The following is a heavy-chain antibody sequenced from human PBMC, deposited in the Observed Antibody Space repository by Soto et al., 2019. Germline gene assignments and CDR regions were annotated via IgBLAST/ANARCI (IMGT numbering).Heavy chain of an antibody. CDR1: GYSFPSYW. J-gene: IGHJ4*02. Sequence: GESLKISCKGSGYSFPSYWIGWVRQLPGKGVEWMGIIYPGDSDTRYRPSFQGQVTISVDKSINTVFLQWSSLKASDTAIYYCARRLGYCDTSSCYPFDYWGQGTPVTVSS. CDR2: IYPGDSDT. D-gene: IGHD2-2*01. V-gene: IGHV5-51*01. CDR3: ARRLGYCDTSSCYPFDY.